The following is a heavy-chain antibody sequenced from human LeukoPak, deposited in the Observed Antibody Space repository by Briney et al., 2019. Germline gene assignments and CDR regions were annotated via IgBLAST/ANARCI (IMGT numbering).Heavy chain of an antibody. CDR1: GFTVSSNS. J-gene: IGHJ3*02. V-gene: IGHV3-23*01. CDR3: AKSLYYYGSGSYYTIYAFDI. Sequence: GESLRLSCAASGFTVSSNSMTWVRQAPGKGLEWVSAISGSGGSTYYADSVKGRFTISRDNSKNTLYLQMNSLRAEDTAVYYCAKSLYYYGSGSYYTIYAFDIWGQGTMVTVSS. CDR2: ISGSGGST. D-gene: IGHD3-10*01.